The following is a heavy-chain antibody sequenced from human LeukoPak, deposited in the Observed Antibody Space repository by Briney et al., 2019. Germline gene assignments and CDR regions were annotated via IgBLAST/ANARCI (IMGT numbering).Heavy chain of an antibody. V-gene: IGHV3-33*08. J-gene: IGHJ2*01. CDR3: ARDSQYSSGWYADWYFDL. CDR1: GFTFSSYG. Sequence: PGGSLRLSCAASGFTFSSYGMHWVRQAPGKGLEWVAVIWYDGSNKYYADSVKGRFTISRDNSKNTLYLQMNSLRAEDTAVYYCARDSQYSSGWYADWYFDLWGRGTLVTVSS. D-gene: IGHD6-19*01. CDR2: IWYDGSNK.